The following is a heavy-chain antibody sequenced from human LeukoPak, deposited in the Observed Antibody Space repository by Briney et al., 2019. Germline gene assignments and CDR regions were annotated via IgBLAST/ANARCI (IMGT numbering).Heavy chain of an antibody. J-gene: IGHJ4*02. V-gene: IGHV3-53*05. Sequence: GGSLRLSCAASGFTVSSNYMSWVRQAPGKGLEWVSVIYSGGSTYYADSVKGRFTISRDNSQNTLYLQMNSLRTEDTALYFCAKDRTMAADGTYFDYWGQGTLVTVSS. CDR1: GFTVSSNY. CDR2: IYSGGST. CDR3: AKDRTMAADGTYFDY. D-gene: IGHD6-13*01.